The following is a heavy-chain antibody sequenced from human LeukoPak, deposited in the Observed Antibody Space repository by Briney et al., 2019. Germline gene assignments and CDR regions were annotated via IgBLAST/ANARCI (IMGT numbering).Heavy chain of an antibody. CDR2: INHSGST. CDR1: GGSFSGYY. V-gene: IGHV4-34*01. J-gene: IGHJ4*02. D-gene: IGHD3-3*01. CDR3: ARGPGILDFWSGHPSDY. Sequence: SSETLSLTCAVYGGSFSGYYWTWIRQSPGKGLEWIGEINHSGSTNYNPSLKSRVTISVDTSKNQFSLKLSSVTAADTAVYYCARGPGILDFWSGHPSDYWGQGTLVTVSS.